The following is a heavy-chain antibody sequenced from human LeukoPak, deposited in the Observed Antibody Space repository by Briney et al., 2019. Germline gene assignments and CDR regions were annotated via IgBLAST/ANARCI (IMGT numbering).Heavy chain of an antibody. D-gene: IGHD6-19*01. V-gene: IGHV4-59*08. Sequence: PSETLSPTCTVSGGSISSYYWSWIRQPPGKGLEWIGYIYYSGSTNYNPSLKSRVTISVDTSKNQFSLKLSSVTAADTAVYYCARHGGSDWSFDYWGQGTLVTVSS. CDR2: IYYSGST. CDR1: GGSISSYY. J-gene: IGHJ4*02. CDR3: ARHGGSDWSFDY.